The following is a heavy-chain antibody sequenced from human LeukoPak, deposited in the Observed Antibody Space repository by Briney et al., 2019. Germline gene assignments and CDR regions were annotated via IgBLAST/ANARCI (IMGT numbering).Heavy chain of an antibody. CDR1: GFTFTSSV. D-gene: IGHD2-15*01. CDR2: IVVGSGNT. J-gene: IGHJ5*02. CDR3: ARDYCRGGSCDLKNWFDP. Sequence: SVKVSCKASGFTFTSSVVQWVRQTRGQRLEWIGWIVVGSGNTNYAQKFQERVTITRDMSTSTTYMELSSLRSEDTAVYYCARDYCRGGSCDLKNWFDPWGPGTLVTVSS. V-gene: IGHV1-58*01.